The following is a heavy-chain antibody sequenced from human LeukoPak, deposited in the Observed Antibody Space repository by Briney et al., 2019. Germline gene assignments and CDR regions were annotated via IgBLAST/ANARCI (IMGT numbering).Heavy chain of an antibody. Sequence: SETLFLTCTVSGGSISSSTYYWGWIRQPPGKGLEWIGAIYYTGATYYNPSLRSRVTVSVDTSKNHFSLNLRSVTAADTALYYCASAPRQASIGGLDYWGQGTLVTVSS. CDR3: ASAPRQASIGGLDY. V-gene: IGHV4-39*02. CDR2: IYYTGAT. J-gene: IGHJ4*02. D-gene: IGHD3-16*01. CDR1: GGSISSSTYY.